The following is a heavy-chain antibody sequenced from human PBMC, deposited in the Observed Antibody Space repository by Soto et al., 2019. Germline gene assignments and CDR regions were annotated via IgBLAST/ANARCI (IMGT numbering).Heavy chain of an antibody. CDR2: IYYSGST. Sequence: PSEALSLNCTVSGGSISSGVYYWSWIGQHPGKGLEWIGYIYYSGSTYYNPSLKSRVTISVDTSKNQFSLKLSSVTAADTAVYYCARVRGYSYGSDYWGQGTLVTVSS. D-gene: IGHD5-18*01. J-gene: IGHJ4*02. CDR3: ARVRGYSYGSDY. V-gene: IGHV4-31*03. CDR1: GGSISSGVYY.